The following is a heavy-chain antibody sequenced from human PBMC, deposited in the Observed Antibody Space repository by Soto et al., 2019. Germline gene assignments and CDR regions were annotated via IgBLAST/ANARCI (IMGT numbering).Heavy chain of an antibody. CDR3: ATNIPEAGYYYYGMDV. CDR2: FDPEDGET. CDR1: GYTLTELS. V-gene: IGHV1-24*01. J-gene: IGHJ6*02. Sequence: ASVKVSCKVSGYTLTELSMHWVRQAPGKGLEWMGGFDPEDGETIYAQKFQGRVTMTEDTSTDTAYMELSSLRSEDTAVYYCATNIPEAGYYYYGMDVWGQGTTVTVSS.